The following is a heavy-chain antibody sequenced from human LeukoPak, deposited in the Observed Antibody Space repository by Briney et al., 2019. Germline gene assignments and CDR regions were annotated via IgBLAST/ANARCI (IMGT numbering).Heavy chain of an antibody. CDR2: ISSSYSYT. CDR1: RFTFSNYN. Sequence: GGSLRLSCAASRFTFSNYNMNWVRQAPGKGLEWVSSISSSYSYTYYADSVKGRFTISRDNSKNTLYLQMNSLRAEDTAVYYCAKSTEAIASFDYWGQGTLVTVSS. J-gene: IGHJ4*02. CDR3: AKSTEAIASFDY. V-gene: IGHV3-23*01. D-gene: IGHD2-2*01.